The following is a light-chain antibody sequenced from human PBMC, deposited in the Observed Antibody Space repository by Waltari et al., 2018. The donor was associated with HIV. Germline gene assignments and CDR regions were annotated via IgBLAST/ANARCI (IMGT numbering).Light chain of an antibody. CDR2: GNN. Sequence: QSVLTQPPSLSGAPGQRVIISCTGSSSNIGAGFAVHWYQQLPGTAPNLLIYGNNNRPSGVPDRFSGSKSGTSASLANTGLQAEDEADYYCQSYDSSLNTYVFGSGTKVTVL. J-gene: IGLJ1*01. V-gene: IGLV1-40*01. CDR1: SSNIGAGFA. CDR3: QSYDSSLNTYV.